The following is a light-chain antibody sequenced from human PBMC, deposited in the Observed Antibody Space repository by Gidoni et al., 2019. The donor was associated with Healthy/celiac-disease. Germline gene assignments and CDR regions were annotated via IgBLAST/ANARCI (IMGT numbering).Light chain of an antibody. CDR1: QSVSSN. CDR2: GAS. CDR3: QQYNNWPPT. V-gene: IGKV3-15*01. J-gene: IGKJ1*01. Sequence: EIVMTQSPATLSVSPGERVTLSCRARQSVSSNLAWYQQKPGQAPRLLISGASTRATGVPARFSASGYGTEFTLTISSLQAEDFAVYYCQQYNNWPPTFGQGTKVEIK.